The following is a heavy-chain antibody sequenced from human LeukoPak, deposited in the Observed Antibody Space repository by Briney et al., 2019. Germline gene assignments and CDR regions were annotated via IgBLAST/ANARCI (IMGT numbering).Heavy chain of an antibody. J-gene: IGHJ1*01. Sequence: SETLSLTCTVSGGSISSYYWSWIRQPAGKGLEWIRRIYTSGSTNYNPSLKSRVTMSVDTSKNQFSLKLSSVTAADTAVYYCARVIPRGIAAASSGYFQHWGQGTLVTVSS. CDR3: ARVIPRGIAAASSGYFQH. CDR2: IYTSGST. CDR1: GGSISSYY. D-gene: IGHD6-13*01. V-gene: IGHV4-4*07.